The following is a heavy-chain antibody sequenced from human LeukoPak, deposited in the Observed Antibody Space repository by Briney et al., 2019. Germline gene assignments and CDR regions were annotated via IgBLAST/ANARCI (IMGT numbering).Heavy chain of an antibody. J-gene: IGHJ4*02. CDR3: ARAMSRVLRFLEWLLDLDY. Sequence: PGGSLRLSCVASRFTFSSYAMHWVRQAPGKGLEWVAVMSYDGINKYYADSVKGRFTISRDNSKNTLYLQMNSLRAEDTAVYYCARAMSRVLRFLEWLLDLDYWGQGTLVTVSS. CDR2: MSYDGINK. CDR1: RFTFSSYA. D-gene: IGHD3-3*01. V-gene: IGHV3-30-3*01.